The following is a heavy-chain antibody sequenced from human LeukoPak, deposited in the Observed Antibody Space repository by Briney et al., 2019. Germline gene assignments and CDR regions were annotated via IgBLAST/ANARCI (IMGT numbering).Heavy chain of an antibody. CDR3: ARLPYCGGDCYPNWFDP. CDR1: GYSFTSDW. D-gene: IGHD2-21*02. J-gene: IGHJ5*02. Sequence: GESLKISCKGSGYSFTSDWIGWVRQMPGKGLECMGVIYPGDSDTRYSPSFQGQVTISVDRSISTAYLQWSSLKASDTAMYYCARLPYCGGDCYPNWFDPWGQGTLVTVSS. CDR2: IYPGDSDT. V-gene: IGHV5-51*01.